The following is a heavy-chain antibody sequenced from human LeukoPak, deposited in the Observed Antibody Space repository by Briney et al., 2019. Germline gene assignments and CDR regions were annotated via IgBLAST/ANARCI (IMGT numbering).Heavy chain of an antibody. J-gene: IGHJ4*02. CDR1: GFTFSNSL. D-gene: IGHD5-24*01. Sequence: PGGSLRLSCAASGFTFSNSLMHWVRQVPGMELVWVARIDTDGSTTHYADSVKGRFTISRDNANNTLYLQMNSLRAEDTAVYYCARDRDGYNYWGQGTLVTVSS. CDR2: IDTDGSTT. V-gene: IGHV3-74*01. CDR3: ARDRDGYNY.